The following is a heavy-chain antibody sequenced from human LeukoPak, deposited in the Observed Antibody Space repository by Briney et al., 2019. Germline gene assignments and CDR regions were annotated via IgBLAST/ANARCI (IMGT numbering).Heavy chain of an antibody. CDR3: AKEVGTFTLDY. CDR1: GFSFSTYG. J-gene: IGHJ4*02. Sequence: TGGSLRLSCAASGFSFSTYGMHWVRQAPGKGLEWVTVISYDGSDKYYADSVKGRFTISRDNSRNTPYLQMNSLRVEDTAVYYCAKEVGTFTLDYWGQGTLVTVSS. CDR2: ISYDGSDK. D-gene: IGHD1-26*01. V-gene: IGHV3-30*18.